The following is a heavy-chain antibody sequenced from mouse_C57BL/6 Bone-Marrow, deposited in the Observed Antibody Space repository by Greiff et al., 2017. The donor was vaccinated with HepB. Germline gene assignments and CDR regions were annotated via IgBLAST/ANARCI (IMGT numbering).Heavy chain of an antibody. J-gene: IGHJ2*01. CDR2: IDPEDGDT. CDR3: TTPLLLRTPYYFDY. CDR1: GFNIKDYY. V-gene: IGHV14-1*01. D-gene: IGHD1-1*01. Sequence: VHVKQSGAELVRPGASVKLSCTASGFNIKDYYMHWVKQRPEQGLEWIGRIDPEDGDTEYAPKFQGKATMTADTSSNTAYLQLSSLTSEDTAVYYCTTPLLLRTPYYFDYWGQGTTLTVSS.